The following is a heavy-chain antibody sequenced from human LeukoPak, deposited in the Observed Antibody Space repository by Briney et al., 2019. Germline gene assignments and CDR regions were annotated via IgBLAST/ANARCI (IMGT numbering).Heavy chain of an antibody. V-gene: IGHV3-7*01. J-gene: IGHJ4*02. CDR1: GFRFTGYW. CDR3: ARGGYSFDY. CDR2: LHQDGSER. D-gene: IGHD5-12*01. Sequence: GGSLRLSCAASGFRFTGYWMTWVRQAPGKGLEWVARLHQDGSERNYVGSAEGRFTVSGDNAKSSLYLQMNSLRVEDTAVYYCARGGYSFDYLGQGTLVTVSS.